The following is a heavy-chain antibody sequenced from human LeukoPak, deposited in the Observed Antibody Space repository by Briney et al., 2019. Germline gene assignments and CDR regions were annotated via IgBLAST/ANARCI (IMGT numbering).Heavy chain of an antibody. CDR1: GFTFRDYY. CDR3: ARDGSGRDSEWFDP. Sequence: GGSLRLSCAASGFTFRDYYMIWIRQAPGKGLEWVSYISSSGSTIYYADSVKGRFTISRDNAKNSLYLQMDSLRAEDTAVYYCARDGSGRDSEWFDPWGQGTLVTGSS. D-gene: IGHD3-10*01. J-gene: IGHJ5*02. V-gene: IGHV3-11*01. CDR2: ISSSGSTI.